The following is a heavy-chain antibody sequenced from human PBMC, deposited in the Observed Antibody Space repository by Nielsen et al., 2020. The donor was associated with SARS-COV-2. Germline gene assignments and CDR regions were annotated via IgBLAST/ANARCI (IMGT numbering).Heavy chain of an antibody. D-gene: IGHD3-22*01. J-gene: IGHJ6*02. Sequence: WIRQPPGKGLEWVSYISSSSTIYYADSVKGRFTIPRDNAKNSLYLQMNSLRAEDTAVYYCARDQIPYYYDSSGSYYYYYYGMDVWGQGTTVTVSS. CDR2: ISSSSTI. V-gene: IGHV3-69-1*01. CDR3: ARDQIPYYYDSSGSYYYYYYGMDV.